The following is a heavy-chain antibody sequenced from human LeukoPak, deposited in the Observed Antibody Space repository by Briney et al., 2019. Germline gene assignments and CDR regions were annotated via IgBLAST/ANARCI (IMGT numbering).Heavy chain of an antibody. CDR1: GGSISSGGYY. V-gene: IGHV4-30-2*01. CDR3: ARGLSGRGHYSDY. D-gene: IGHD3-10*01. Sequence: SETLSLTCTVSGGSISSGGYYWSWIRQPPGKGLEWNGYIYHSGSTYYNPSLKSRVTISVDRSKNQFSLKLSSVTAADTAVYYCARGLSGRGHYSDYWGQGALVTVSS. CDR2: IYHSGST. J-gene: IGHJ4*02.